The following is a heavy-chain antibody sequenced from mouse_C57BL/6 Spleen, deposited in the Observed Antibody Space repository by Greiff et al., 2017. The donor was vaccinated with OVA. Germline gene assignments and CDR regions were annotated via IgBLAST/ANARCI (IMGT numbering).Heavy chain of an antibody. CDR3: ARSLWLPYYFDY. CDR2: ISSGSSTI. V-gene: IGHV5-17*01. J-gene: IGHJ2*01. D-gene: IGHD2-2*01. Sequence: EVHLVESGGGLVKPGGSLKLSCAASGFTFSDYGMHWVRQAPEKGLEWVAYISSGSSTIYYADTVKGRFTISRDNAKNTLFLQMTSLRSEDTAMYYCARSLWLPYYFDYWGQGTTLTVSS. CDR1: GFTFSDYG.